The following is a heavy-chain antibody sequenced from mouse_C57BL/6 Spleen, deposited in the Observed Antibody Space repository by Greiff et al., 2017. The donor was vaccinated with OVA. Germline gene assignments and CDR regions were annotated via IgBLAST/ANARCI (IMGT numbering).Heavy chain of an antibody. CDR3: ARSDRKDYFDY. Sequence: QVQLQQPGAELVRPGTSVKLSCKASGYTFTSYWMHWVKQRPGQGLEWIGVIDPSDSYTNYNQKFKGKATLTVDTYSSTAYMQLSSLTSEDSAVYYCARSDRKDYFDYWGQGTTLTVSS. CDR1: GYTFTSYW. V-gene: IGHV1-59*01. CDR2: IDPSDSYT. J-gene: IGHJ2*01.